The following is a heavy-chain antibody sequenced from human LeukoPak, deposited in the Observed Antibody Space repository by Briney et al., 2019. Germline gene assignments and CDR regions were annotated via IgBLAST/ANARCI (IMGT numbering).Heavy chain of an antibody. CDR3: ARHRRWVPVDV. D-gene: IGHD2-2*01. J-gene: IGHJ6*04. CDR1: GGSISSGGYY. CDR2: IYTSGST. Sequence: SQTLSLTCTVSGGSISSGGYYWSWIRQPPGKGLEWIGYIYTSGSTNYSPSLRSRVTISVDTSNNQFSLKLSSVTAADTAVYYCARHRRWVPVDVWGKGTTVTVSS. V-gene: IGHV4-61*09.